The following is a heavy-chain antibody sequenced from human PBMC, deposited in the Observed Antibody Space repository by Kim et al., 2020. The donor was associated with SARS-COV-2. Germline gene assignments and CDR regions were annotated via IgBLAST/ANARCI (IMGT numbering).Heavy chain of an antibody. CDR2: INYSGST. CDR1: GGSISSYY. V-gene: IGHV4-59*01. J-gene: IGHJ4*02. Sequence: SETLSLTCTVSGGSISSYYRSWIRQPPGKGLEWFGYINYSGSTKYNPSLKSRVTMSVDTSKNQFSLKLSSVTAADTAVYYCARGFDYWGQGTLVTVSS. CDR3: ARGFDY.